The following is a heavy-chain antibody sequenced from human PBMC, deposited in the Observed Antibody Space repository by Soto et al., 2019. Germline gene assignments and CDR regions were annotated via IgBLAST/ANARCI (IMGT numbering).Heavy chain of an antibody. CDR2: LSWNSVSI. Sequence: GGSLRLSRAASGFTFDDYAMHWVRQAPGKGLEWVSGLSWNSVSIGYADSVKGRFTISRDNAKNSLYLQMNSLRVEDTAFYYCVKDIAAVGTNWFDPWGQGTLVTVSS. CDR3: VKDIAAVGTNWFDP. J-gene: IGHJ5*02. D-gene: IGHD6-13*01. CDR1: GFTFDDYA. V-gene: IGHV3-9*01.